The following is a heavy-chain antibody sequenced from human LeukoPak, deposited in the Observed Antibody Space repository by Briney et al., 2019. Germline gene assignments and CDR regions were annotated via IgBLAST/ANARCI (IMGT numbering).Heavy chain of an antibody. CDR3: ARDAGYCSGGSCYPGQFDY. Sequence: GLSLRLSCAASGFTFSSYSMNWVRQAPGKGLEWVAVICYDGSNKYYADSVKGRFTISRDNSKNTLYLQMNSLRAEDTAVYYCARDAGYCSGGSCYPGQFDYWGQGTLVTVSS. CDR1: GFTFSSYS. D-gene: IGHD2-15*01. V-gene: IGHV3-33*08. CDR2: ICYDGSNK. J-gene: IGHJ4*02.